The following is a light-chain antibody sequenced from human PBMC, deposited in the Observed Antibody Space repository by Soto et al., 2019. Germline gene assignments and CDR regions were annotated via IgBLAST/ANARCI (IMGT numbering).Light chain of an antibody. V-gene: IGKV3-20*01. CDR2: GAS. J-gene: IGKJ1*01. CDR1: QSVTSNQ. CDR3: QQYGGLPRT. Sequence: EIVLTHSPATLSLSPGERATLSCRASQSVTSNQLAWFQQKPGQAPRLLIYGASNRATGIPDRFSGSGSGTDFTLTISRLEPEDFAVYYCQQYGGLPRTFGQGTKVDI.